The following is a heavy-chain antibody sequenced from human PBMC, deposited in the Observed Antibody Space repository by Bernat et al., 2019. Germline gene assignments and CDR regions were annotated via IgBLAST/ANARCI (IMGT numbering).Heavy chain of an antibody. V-gene: IGHV4-59*01. CDR2: IYYSGST. CDR3: ARVVYSSSWKLGYYFDY. CDR1: GGSISSYY. D-gene: IGHD6-13*01. J-gene: IGHJ4*02. Sequence: QVQLQESGPGLVKPSETLSLTCTVPGGSISSYYWSWIRQPPGKGLEWIGYIYYSGSTNYNPSLKSRVTISVDTSKNQFSLKLSSVTAADTAVYYCARVVYSSSWKLGYYFDYWGQGTLVTVSS.